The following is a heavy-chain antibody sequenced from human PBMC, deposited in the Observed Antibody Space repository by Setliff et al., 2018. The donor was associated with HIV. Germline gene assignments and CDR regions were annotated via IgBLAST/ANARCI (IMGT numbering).Heavy chain of an antibody. CDR2: IIPNSGGT. Sequence: ASVKVSCKASGYTFTAYFMHWVRQAPGQGLEWMGRIIPNSGGTNYAQKFQGRVTMTRDTSISTGYMELSRLRSDDTAVYYCATKVYCTNGVCLDAFGIWGQGTMVTVSS. J-gene: IGHJ3*02. CDR3: ATKVYCTNGVCLDAFGI. V-gene: IGHV1-2*06. CDR1: GYTFTAYF. D-gene: IGHD2-8*01.